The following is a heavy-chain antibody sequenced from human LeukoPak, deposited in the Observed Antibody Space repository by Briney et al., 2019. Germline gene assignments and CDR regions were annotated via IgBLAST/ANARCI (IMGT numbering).Heavy chain of an antibody. CDR2: IRLDGAET. CDR1: GSDLSITG. D-gene: IGHD3-9*01. V-gene: IGHV3-30*02. Sequence: GGPLRLLCEASGSDLSITGMHWVRQAPGEGLEWVSFIRLDGAETFYGEFVRGRFTISRDNSKNTLYLQLNSLRADDTAVYYCARDFDDANCQYYHIPEYWGQGVLVTVS. J-gene: IGHJ4*02. CDR3: ARDFDDANCQYYHIPEY.